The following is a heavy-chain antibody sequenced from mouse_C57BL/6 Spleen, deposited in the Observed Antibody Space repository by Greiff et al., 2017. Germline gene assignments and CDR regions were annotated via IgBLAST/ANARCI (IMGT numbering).Heavy chain of an antibody. D-gene: IGHD1-1*01. J-gene: IGHJ3*01. Sequence: QVQLQQSGPELVKPGASVKISCKASGYAFSSSWMNWVKQRPGKGLEWIGRIYPGDGDTNYNGKFKGKATLTADKSSSTAYMQLSSLTSEDSAVYFWARYDGRYSAWFAYWGQGTLVTVSA. CDR3: ARYDGRYSAWFAY. V-gene: IGHV1-82*01. CDR1: GYAFSSSW. CDR2: IYPGDGDT.